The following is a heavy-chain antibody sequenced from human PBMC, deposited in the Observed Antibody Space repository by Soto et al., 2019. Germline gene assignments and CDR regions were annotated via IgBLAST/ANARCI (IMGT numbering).Heavy chain of an antibody. Sequence: QVQLQESAPGLVKPSETLSLTCTVSGGSISSYYWSWIRQPPGKGLEWIGYIYYSGSTNHHPSLMSFVTISVDTSKNQFLRKRSSLTAADTAVYCCGCGGAPPFLGYWGQGTLVTVST. J-gene: IGHJ4*02. CDR1: GGSISSYY. CDR3: GCGGAPPFLGY. D-gene: IGHD3-3*01. CDR2: IYYSGST. V-gene: IGHV4-59*08.